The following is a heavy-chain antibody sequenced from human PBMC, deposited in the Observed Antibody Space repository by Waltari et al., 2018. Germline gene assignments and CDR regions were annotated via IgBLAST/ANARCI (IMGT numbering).Heavy chain of an antibody. D-gene: IGHD6-13*01. Sequence: QVQLVQSGAEVKKPGSSVKVSCKASGGTFSSYTISWVRQAPGQGLEWMGRIIPILGIANYAQKFQGRVTITADKSTSTAYMELSSLRSEDTAVYYCARGWNGRYSRTNDAFDIWGQGTMVTVSS. CDR3: ARGWNGRYSRTNDAFDI. CDR2: IIPILGIA. V-gene: IGHV1-69*02. J-gene: IGHJ3*02. CDR1: GGTFSSYT.